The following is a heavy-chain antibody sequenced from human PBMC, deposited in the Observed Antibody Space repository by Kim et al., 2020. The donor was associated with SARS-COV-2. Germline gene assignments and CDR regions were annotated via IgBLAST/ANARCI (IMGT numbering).Heavy chain of an antibody. V-gene: IGHV3-30*02. Sequence: KGRFTISRDNSKTTLYLQMNGLRAEDTAVYYCAKELGARELWLMAPYFDYWGQGTLVTVSS. CDR3: AKELGARELWLMAPYFDY. J-gene: IGHJ4*02. D-gene: IGHD5-18*01.